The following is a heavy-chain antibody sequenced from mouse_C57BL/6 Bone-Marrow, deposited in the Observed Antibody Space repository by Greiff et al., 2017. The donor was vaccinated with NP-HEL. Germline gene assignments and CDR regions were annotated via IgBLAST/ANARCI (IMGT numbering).Heavy chain of an antibody. J-gene: IGHJ2*01. CDR2: ISDGGSYT. Sequence: EVQLVESGGGLVKPGGSLKLSCAASGFTFSSYAMSWVRQTPEKRLEWVATISDGGSYTYYPDNVKGRFTISRDNAKNNLYLQMSHLKSEDPAVYYCAREEDWGQGTTLTVSS. V-gene: IGHV5-4*01. CDR1: GFTFSSYA. CDR3: AREED.